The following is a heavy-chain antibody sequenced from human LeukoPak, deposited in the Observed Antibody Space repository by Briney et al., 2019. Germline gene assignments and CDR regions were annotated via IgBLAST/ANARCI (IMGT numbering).Heavy chain of an antibody. CDR1: GGSISSSSYY. D-gene: IGHD3-10*01. J-gene: IGHJ5*02. Sequence: SETLSLTCTVSGGSISSSSYYWGWIRQPPGKGLEWIGSIYYSGSTYYNPSLKSRVTISVDTSKNQFSLKLSSVTAADTAVYYCARHSRNDRFGELKNWFDPWGQGTLVTVSS. CDR2: IYYSGST. V-gene: IGHV4-39*01. CDR3: ARHSRNDRFGELKNWFDP.